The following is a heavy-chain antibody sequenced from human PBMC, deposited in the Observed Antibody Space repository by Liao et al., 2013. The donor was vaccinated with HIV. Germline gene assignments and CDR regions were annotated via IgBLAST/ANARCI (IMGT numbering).Heavy chain of an antibody. CDR2: IFASGST. CDR1: GDSVSNYY. Sequence: QVQLQESGPGLVKPSETLSLTCTVSGDSVSNYYWSWIRQPAGKGLEWIGRIFASGSTNSNPSLKSRVSMSIDTSKKQFSLLLTSVTAADTAVYYCARGRAAAGSSYYYYYMDVWGKGTTVTVSS. D-gene: IGHD6-13*01. V-gene: IGHV4-4*07. CDR3: ARGRAAAGSSYYYYYMDV. J-gene: IGHJ6*03.